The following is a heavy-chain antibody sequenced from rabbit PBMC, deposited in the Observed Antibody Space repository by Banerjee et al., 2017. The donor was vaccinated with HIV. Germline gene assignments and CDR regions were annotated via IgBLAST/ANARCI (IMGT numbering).Heavy chain of an antibody. CDR1: GFDFSSNA. Sequence: QSLEESGGDLVKPGASLTLTCTASGFDFSSNAMCWVRQAPGKGLEWIACIYVGNSGSTYYASWAKGRFTISKTSSTTVTLQMTSLTAADTATYFCARYASSSGYYANYFNLWGPGTLVTVS. D-gene: IGHD1-1*01. CDR2: IYVGNSGST. V-gene: IGHV1S40*01. CDR3: ARYASSSGYYANYFNL. J-gene: IGHJ4*01.